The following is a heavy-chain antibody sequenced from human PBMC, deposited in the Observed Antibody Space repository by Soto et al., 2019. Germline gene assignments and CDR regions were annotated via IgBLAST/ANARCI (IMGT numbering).Heavy chain of an antibody. Sequence: GGSLRLSCSASGFTFISYAIHLFRHSPGKGLEYVSAISSNGGSTYYADSVKGRFTISRDNSKNTLYLQMSSLRAEDTAVYYCVKDAPGIAAADYWGQGTLVTVSS. CDR1: GFTFISYA. J-gene: IGHJ4*02. D-gene: IGHD6-13*01. CDR3: VKDAPGIAAADY. V-gene: IGHV3-64D*06. CDR2: ISSNGGST.